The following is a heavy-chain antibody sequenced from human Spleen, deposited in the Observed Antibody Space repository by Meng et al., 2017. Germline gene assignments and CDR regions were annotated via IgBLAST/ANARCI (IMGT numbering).Heavy chain of an antibody. V-gene: IGHV1-69*04. CDR3: ARDEDISAAGKLFGDY. Sequence: SVKVSCKASGGTFSSYTISWVRQAPGQGLEWMGRIIPILGIANYAQKFQGRLTITADESTSTTYMELSSLRSEDTAVYYCARDEDISAAGKLFGDYWGQGTLVTVSS. J-gene: IGHJ4*02. CDR1: GGTFSSYT. CDR2: IIPILGIA. D-gene: IGHD6-13*01.